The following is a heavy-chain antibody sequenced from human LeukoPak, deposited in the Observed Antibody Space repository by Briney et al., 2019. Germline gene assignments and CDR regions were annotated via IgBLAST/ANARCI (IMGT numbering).Heavy chain of an antibody. CDR1: GFTFNNYG. Sequence: PGGSLRLSYAASGFTFNNYGMSWVRQAPGKGLEWVSSLSGSGGSTYYADSVKGRFTISRDNSKNTLYLQMNSLRAEDTAVYYCAKSSYYDSSGYYREYYFDYWGQGTLVTVSS. CDR2: LSGSGGST. J-gene: IGHJ4*02. V-gene: IGHV3-23*01. CDR3: AKSSYYDSSGYYREYYFDY. D-gene: IGHD3-22*01.